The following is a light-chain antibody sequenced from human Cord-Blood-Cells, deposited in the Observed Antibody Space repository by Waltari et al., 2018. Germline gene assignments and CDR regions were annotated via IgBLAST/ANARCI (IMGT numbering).Light chain of an antibody. J-gene: IGKJ2*03. V-gene: IGKV1-8*01. Sequence: RVVLSPSVLSASTGDRVAITCRASQCISSYLAWYQQKPWKAPKLLSYAASTLQSGGPSRFSGSGSGTDVTLTISCLQSEDFATYYCEQYYSYPYSFGQGTELEIK. CDR2: AAS. CDR3: EQYYSYPYS. CDR1: QCISSY.